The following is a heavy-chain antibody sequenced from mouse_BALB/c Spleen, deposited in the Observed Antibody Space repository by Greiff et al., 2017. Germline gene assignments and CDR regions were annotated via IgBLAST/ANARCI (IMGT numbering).Heavy chain of an antibody. Sequence: EVQLQQSGAELVKPGASVKLSCTASGFNIKDTYMHWVKQRPEQGLEWIGRIDPANGNTKYDPKFQGKATITADTSSNTAYLQLSSLTSEDTAVYSCARGGDPDSFDYWGQGTTLTVSS. V-gene: IGHV14-3*02. CDR2: IDPANGNT. CDR1: GFNIKDTY. J-gene: IGHJ2*01. CDR3: ARGGDPDSFDY.